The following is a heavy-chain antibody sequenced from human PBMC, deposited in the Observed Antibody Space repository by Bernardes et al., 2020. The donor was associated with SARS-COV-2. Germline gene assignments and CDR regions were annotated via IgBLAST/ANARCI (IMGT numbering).Heavy chain of an antibody. Sequence: GSLRLSCAASGFTFSSYAMSWVRQAPGKGLEWVSAISGSGGSTYYADSVKGRFTISRDNSKNTLYLQMNSLRAEDTAVYYCAKVVVAVAGSSRSYYYGMDVWGQGTTVTVSS. CDR2: ISGSGGST. CDR3: AKVVVAVAGSSRSYYYGMDV. D-gene: IGHD6-19*01. V-gene: IGHV3-23*01. CDR1: GFTFSSYA. J-gene: IGHJ6*02.